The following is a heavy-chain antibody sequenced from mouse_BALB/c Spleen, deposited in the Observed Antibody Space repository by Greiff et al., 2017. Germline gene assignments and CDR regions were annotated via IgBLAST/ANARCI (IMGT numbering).Heavy chain of an antibody. CDR1: GFTFSSYG. Sequence: DVMLVESGGGLVQPGGSLKLSCAASGFTFSSYGMSWVRQTPDKRLELVATINSNGGSTYYPDSVKGRFTISRDNAKNTLYLQMSSLKSEDTAMYYCARGNGYGWTWFAYWGQGTLVTVSA. CDR2: INSNGGST. J-gene: IGHJ3*01. CDR3: ARGNGYGWTWFAY. D-gene: IGHD2-2*01. V-gene: IGHV5-6-3*01.